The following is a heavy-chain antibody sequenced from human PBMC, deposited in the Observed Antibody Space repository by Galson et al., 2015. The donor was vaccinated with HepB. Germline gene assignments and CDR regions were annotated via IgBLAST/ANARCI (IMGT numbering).Heavy chain of an antibody. CDR3: AKAPYSRGVWGSHGHETAFDY. D-gene: IGHD3-10*01. CDR2: IRGGGGST. CDR1: GFSFGGCA. V-gene: IGHV3-23*01. J-gene: IGHJ4*02. Sequence: SLRLSCAASGFSFGGCAMSWVRQAPGKGLEWVSTIRGGGGSTYYAESVRGRFTTSRDNSRNTLYLQMNSLRAEDTAVYHCAKAPYSRGVWGSHGHETAFDYWGQGTLVTVSS.